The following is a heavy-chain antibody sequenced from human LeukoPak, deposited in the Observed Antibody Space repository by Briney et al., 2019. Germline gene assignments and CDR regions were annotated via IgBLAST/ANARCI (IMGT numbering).Heavy chain of an antibody. CDR2: IQYDGSKT. CDR3: ARDSCSRPSCFDL. CDR1: RFTFSSYF. Sequence: GGSLRLSCAASRFTFSSYFMSWVRQAPGQGLEWITAIQYDGSKTYYADSVKGRFTISRDQSKNTLDLQMSSLRAEDTAMYYCARDSCSRPSCFDLWGRGTLVTVSS. V-gene: IGHV3-30*03. J-gene: IGHJ4*03. D-gene: IGHD2-2*01.